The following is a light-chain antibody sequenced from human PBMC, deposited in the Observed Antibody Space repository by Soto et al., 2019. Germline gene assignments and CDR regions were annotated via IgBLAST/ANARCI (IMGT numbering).Light chain of an antibody. J-gene: IGLJ3*02. Sequence: QSALTQPPSASGSPGQSVTISCTGTSSDIGGYNSVSWYQQHPGKAPRLMIYEVNKRPSGVPDRFSGSRSGTSASLAITGLQAEDEADYYCQTFDSSLTISWVFGGGTKLTVL. V-gene: IGLV2-8*01. CDR3: QTFDSSLTISWV. CDR1: SSDIGGYNS. CDR2: EVN.